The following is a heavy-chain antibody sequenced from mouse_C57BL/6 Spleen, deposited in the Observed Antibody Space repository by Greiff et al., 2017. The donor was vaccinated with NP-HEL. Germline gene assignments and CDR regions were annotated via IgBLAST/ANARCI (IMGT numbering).Heavy chain of an antibody. Sequence: QVHVKQSGAELVRPGTSVKMSCKASGYTFTNYWIGWAKQRPGHGLEWIGDIYPGGGYTNYNEKFKGKATLTADKSSSTAYMQFSSLTSEDSAIYYCARSDWDGFDYWGQGTTLTVSS. CDR2: IYPGGGYT. J-gene: IGHJ2*01. D-gene: IGHD4-1*01. V-gene: IGHV1-63*01. CDR3: ARSDWDGFDY. CDR1: GYTFTNYW.